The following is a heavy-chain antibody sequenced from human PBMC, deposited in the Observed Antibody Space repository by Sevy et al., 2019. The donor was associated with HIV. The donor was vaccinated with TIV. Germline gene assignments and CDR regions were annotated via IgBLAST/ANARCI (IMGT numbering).Heavy chain of an antibody. CDR3: ARSRTPWGGMDV. D-gene: IGHD3-16*01. V-gene: IGHV3-30*04. CDR2: ISYDGSNK. Sequence: GGSLRLSCAASGFTFSSYAMHWVRQAPGKGLEWMAVISYDGSNKYYADSVKGRFTISRDNSKNTLYLQMNSLRAEDTAVYYCARSRTPWGGMDVWGQGTTVTISS. CDR1: GFTFSSYA. J-gene: IGHJ6*02.